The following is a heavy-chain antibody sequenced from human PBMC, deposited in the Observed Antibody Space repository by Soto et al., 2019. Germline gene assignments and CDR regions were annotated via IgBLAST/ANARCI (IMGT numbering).Heavy chain of an antibody. CDR2: IIPIFGTA. Sequence: GASVKVSCKASGGTFSSYAISWVRQAPGQGLEWMGGIIPIFGTANYAQKFQGRVTITADESTSTAYMELSSLRSEDTAVYYCARTPFHYDSGGYYYYYFDYWGQETLVTVSS. V-gene: IGHV1-69*13. D-gene: IGHD3-22*01. J-gene: IGHJ4*02. CDR3: ARTPFHYDSGGYYYYYFDY. CDR1: GGTFSSYA.